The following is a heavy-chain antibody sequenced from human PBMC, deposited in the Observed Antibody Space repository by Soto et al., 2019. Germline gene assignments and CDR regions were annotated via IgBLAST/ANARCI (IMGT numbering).Heavy chain of an antibody. J-gene: IGHJ4*02. Sequence: GASVKVSCKTSGYRFPTYGINWVRQAPGQGLEWLGWTSTNNDDRNYAQKFRGRVTFTTDTSTSTAYMELRSLISDDTDVYFCARERYVASRHSHFDSWGQGTQVTVSS. CDR3: ARERYVASRHSHFDS. CDR2: TSTNNDDR. CDR1: GYRFPTYG. D-gene: IGHD6-6*01. V-gene: IGHV1-18*04.